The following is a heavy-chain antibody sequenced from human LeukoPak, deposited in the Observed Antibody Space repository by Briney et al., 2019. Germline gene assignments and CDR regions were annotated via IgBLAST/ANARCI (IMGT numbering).Heavy chain of an antibody. J-gene: IGHJ4*02. CDR1: GFTFSSYA. V-gene: IGHV3-23*01. CDR2: FSGGDGST. Sequence: GGSLRLSCAASGFTFSSYAMSWVRQAPGKGLEWVSGFSGGDGSTSYADSVKGRFTISRDNSKNTLYLQMNSLRAEDTAVYYCAKGKVVPATIYDYWGQGILVTVSS. D-gene: IGHD2-2*02. CDR3: AKGKVVPATIYDY.